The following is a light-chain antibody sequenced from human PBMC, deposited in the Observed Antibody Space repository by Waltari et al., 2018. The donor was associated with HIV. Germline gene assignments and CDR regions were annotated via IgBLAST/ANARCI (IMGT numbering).Light chain of an antibody. Sequence: QSALTQPRSVSGSPGQSVTVSCTGFSSAVGDYNYVSWYRKHPGKAPKVIIYNVNKRPSGVPDRVSGSRSGNTASLTISGLRSEDEADYYCFSYAGTSMRIFGGGTTLTV. J-gene: IGLJ2*01. CDR2: NVN. V-gene: IGLV2-11*01. CDR3: FSYAGTSMRI. CDR1: SSAVGDYNY.